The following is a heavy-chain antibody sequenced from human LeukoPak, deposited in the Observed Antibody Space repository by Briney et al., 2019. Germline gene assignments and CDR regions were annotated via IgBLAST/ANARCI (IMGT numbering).Heavy chain of an antibody. D-gene: IGHD2-15*01. CDR1: GFTFSSYA. V-gene: IGHV3-23*01. Sequence: GGSLRLSCAASGFTFSSYAMSWVRQAPGKGLEWVSAISGSGGSTYYADSVKGRFTISRDNSKNTLYLQMNSLRAEDTAVYYCAKDLDIVVVVAATGSTGDAFDIWGQGTMVTVSS. J-gene: IGHJ3*02. CDR2: ISGSGGST. CDR3: AKDLDIVVVVAATGSTGDAFDI.